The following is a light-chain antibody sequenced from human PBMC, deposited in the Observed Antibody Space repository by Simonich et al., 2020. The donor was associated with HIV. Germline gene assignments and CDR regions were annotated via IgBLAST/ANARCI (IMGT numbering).Light chain of an antibody. CDR1: SSNIGAGYD. CDR2: GNS. Sequence: QSVLTQPPSVSGATGQRVTISCTGSSSNIGAGYDVHWYQQLPGTAPKLLIYGNSNRPSGVPDRFSGSKSGTTASLTISGLQPEDEADYYCSTWDYSLNAWVFGGGTKLTVL. J-gene: IGLJ3*02. V-gene: IGLV1-40*01. CDR3: STWDYSLNAWV.